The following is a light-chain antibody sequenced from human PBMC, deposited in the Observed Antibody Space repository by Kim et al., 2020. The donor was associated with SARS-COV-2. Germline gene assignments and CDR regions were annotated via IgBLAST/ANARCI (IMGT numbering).Light chain of an antibody. Sequence: SPGDRASLSCRASHSVSSSYLAWYQQKPGHAPRLLIYGASSRATGIPDRFSGSGSRTDFTLTISRLEPEDVAVYYCQQYGSSPLTFGGGTKVDIK. CDR2: GAS. CDR3: QQYGSSPLT. V-gene: IGKV3-20*01. CDR1: HSVSSSY. J-gene: IGKJ4*01.